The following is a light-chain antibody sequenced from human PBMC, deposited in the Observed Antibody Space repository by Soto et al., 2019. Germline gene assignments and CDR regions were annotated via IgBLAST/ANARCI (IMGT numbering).Light chain of an antibody. CDR1: SSDVGGYNY. J-gene: IGLJ1*01. CDR2: EVS. V-gene: IGLV2-14*01. Sequence: QSVLTQPASVSGSPGQSITISCTGTSSDVGGYNYVSWYQQHPGKAPKLMIYEVSNRPSGVSNRFSGSKSGNTASLTISGLQAEDEADYYCSSYTSSSTLVFGTGTTVTV. CDR3: SSYTSSSTLV.